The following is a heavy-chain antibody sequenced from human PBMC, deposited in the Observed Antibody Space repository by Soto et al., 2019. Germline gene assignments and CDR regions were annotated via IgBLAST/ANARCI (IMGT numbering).Heavy chain of an antibody. D-gene: IGHD2-15*01. CDR2: IYPGDSDT. J-gene: IGHJ6*02. CDR3: ARLFSPGRVVVVAATDYYYYYGMDV. V-gene: IGHV5-51*01. Sequence: PGESLKISCKGSGYSFTSYWIGWVRQMPGKGLEWMGIIYPGDSDTRYSPSFQGQVTISADKSISTAYLQWSSLKASDTAMYYCARLFSPGRVVVVAATDYYYYYGMDVWGQGTTVTVSS. CDR1: GYSFTSYW.